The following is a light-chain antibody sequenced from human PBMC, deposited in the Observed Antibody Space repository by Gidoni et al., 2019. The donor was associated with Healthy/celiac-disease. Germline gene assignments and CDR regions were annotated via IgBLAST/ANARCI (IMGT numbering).Light chain of an antibody. Sequence: IVMTQSPATLSGSPGERATLSCRASQSVSSNLAWYQQKPGQAPRLLIYGASTRATGIPARFSGSGSGTEFTLTISSLQSEDFAVYYCQQYNNWLYTFGQGTKLEIK. J-gene: IGKJ2*01. CDR1: QSVSSN. CDR2: GAS. V-gene: IGKV3-15*01. CDR3: QQYNNWLYT.